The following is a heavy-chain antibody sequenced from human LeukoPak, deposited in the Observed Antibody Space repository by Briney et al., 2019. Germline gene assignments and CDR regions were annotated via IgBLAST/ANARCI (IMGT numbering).Heavy chain of an antibody. CDR1: GFTFSSYG. CDR3: AKGRGWLQFFDY. Sequence: GGSLRLSCAASGFTFSSYGMIWVRQAPGKGLEWVSGISGSGGSTYLADSVKGRFTISRDNSKNTLYLQMNSLRAEDTAVYYCAKGRGWLQFFDYWGQGTLVTVSS. J-gene: IGHJ4*02. D-gene: IGHD5-24*01. CDR2: ISGSGGST. V-gene: IGHV3-23*01.